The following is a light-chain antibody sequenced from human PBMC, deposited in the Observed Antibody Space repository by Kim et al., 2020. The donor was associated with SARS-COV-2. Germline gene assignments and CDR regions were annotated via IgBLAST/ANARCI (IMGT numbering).Light chain of an antibody. Sequence: GQTVTIACSGRRSNVGNNPVPWFQQDPGTAPNLLMSNDNQRPSGVPDRFSASKSGTSASLAISGLQSEDEAVYYCGSWDDSLSGRAFGGGTQLTVL. J-gene: IGLJ3*02. CDR1: RSNVGNNP. CDR3: GSWDDSLSGRA. V-gene: IGLV1-44*01. CDR2: NDN.